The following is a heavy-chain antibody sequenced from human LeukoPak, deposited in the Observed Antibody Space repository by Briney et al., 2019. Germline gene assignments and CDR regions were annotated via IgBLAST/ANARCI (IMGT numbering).Heavy chain of an antibody. CDR2: INPNSGGT. V-gene: IGHV1-2*02. CDR1: GYTFTGYY. D-gene: IGHD6-13*01. CDR3: AKGDSSSWYRRGYYFDY. Sequence: ASVKVSCKASGYTFTGYYMHWARQAPGQGLEWMGWINPNSGGTNYAQKFQGRVTMTRDTSISTAYMELSRLRSDDTAVYYCAKGDSSSWYRRGYYFDYWGQGTLVTVSS. J-gene: IGHJ4*02.